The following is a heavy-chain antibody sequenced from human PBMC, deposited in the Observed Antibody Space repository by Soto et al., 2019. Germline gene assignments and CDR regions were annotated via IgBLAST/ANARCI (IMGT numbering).Heavy chain of an antibody. V-gene: IGHV3-9*01. Sequence: GGSLRFSCAASGFTFDDYAMHWVRQAPGKGLEWVSGISWNSGSIGYADSVKGRFTISRDNAKNSLYLQMNSLRAEDTALYYCARDRRAYCGGDCYSYYWGQGTLVTVSS. CDR1: GFTFDDYA. J-gene: IGHJ4*02. CDR2: ISWNSGSI. D-gene: IGHD2-21*02. CDR3: ARDRRAYCGGDCYSYY.